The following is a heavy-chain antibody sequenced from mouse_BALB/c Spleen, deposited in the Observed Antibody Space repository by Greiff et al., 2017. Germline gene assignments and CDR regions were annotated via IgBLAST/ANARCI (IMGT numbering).Heavy chain of an antibody. J-gene: IGHJ4*01. V-gene: IGHV1-18*01. Sequence: VQLKESGPELVKPGASVKIPCKASGYTFTDYNMDWVKQSHGKSLEWIGDINPNNGGTIYNQKFKGKATLTVDKSSSTAYMELRSLTSEDTAVYYCARCQLGAPLCAMDYGGQGTSVTVSS. CDR2: INPNNGGT. CDR1: GYTFTDYN. D-gene: IGHD4-1*02. CDR3: ARCQLGAPLCAMDY.